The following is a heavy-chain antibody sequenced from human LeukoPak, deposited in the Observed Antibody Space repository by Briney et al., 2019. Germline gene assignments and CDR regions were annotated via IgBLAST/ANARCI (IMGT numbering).Heavy chain of an antibody. CDR3: AKERTLYYYMDV. V-gene: IGHV3-30*02. D-gene: IGHD2-2*01. J-gene: IGHJ6*03. Sequence: GGSLRLSCAASGFAFSSYGMHWVRQAPGKGLEWVAFIRYDGSNKYYADSVKGRFTTSRDNSKNTLYLQMNSLRAEDTAVYYCAKERTLYYYMDVWGKGTTVTVSS. CDR1: GFAFSSYG. CDR2: IRYDGSNK.